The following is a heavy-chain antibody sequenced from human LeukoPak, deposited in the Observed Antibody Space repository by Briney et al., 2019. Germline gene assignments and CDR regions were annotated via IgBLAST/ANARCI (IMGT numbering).Heavy chain of an antibody. D-gene: IGHD6-13*01. CDR1: GFTVSSNY. V-gene: IGHV3-53*01. J-gene: IGHJ4*02. CDR3: AMRLTSAGPEYY. CDR2: IYSGGST. Sequence: PGGSLRLSCAASGFTVSSNYMSWVRQAPGKGLEWVSVIYSGGSTYYADFVKGRFTISRDDSKNTLYLQMNSLRAEDTAVYYCAMRLTSAGPEYYWGQGTLVTVSS.